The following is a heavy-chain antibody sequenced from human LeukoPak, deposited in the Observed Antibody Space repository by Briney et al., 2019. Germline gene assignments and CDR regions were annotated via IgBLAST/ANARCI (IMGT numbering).Heavy chain of an antibody. V-gene: IGHV3-49*04. CDR3: ARGSTSPIDY. CDR2: IRSKAYGGTT. Sequence: PGGSLRLSCTASGFTFGDYAMSWVRQAPGKGLEWVGFIRSKAYGGTTEYAASVKGRFTISRDDSKSIAYLQMNSLKTEDTAVYYCARGSTSPIDYWGQGTLVTVSS. J-gene: IGHJ4*02. CDR1: GFTFGDYA. D-gene: IGHD2-2*01.